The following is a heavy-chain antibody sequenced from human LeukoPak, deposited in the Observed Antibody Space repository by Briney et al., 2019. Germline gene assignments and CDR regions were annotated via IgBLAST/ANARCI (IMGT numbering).Heavy chain of an antibody. D-gene: IGHD6-19*01. J-gene: IGHJ4*02. V-gene: IGHV1-3*03. CDR1: GYTFTSYA. CDR2: INAGNGNT. CDR3: ARELSVAASTFDY. Sequence: ASVKVSCKASGYTFTSYAMHWVRQAPGQRLEWMGWINAGNGNTKYSQEFQGRVTITRDTSASTAYMELSSLRSEDTAVYYCARELSVAASTFDYWGQGTLVTVSS.